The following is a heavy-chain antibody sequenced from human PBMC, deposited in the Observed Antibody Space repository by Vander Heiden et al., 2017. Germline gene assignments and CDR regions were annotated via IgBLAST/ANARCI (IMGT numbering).Heavy chain of an antibody. CDR3: ARQRGRGTWTFDL. V-gene: IGHV4-39*01. D-gene: IGHD3-16*01. CDR2: ISNSGRS. J-gene: IGHJ3*01. CDR1: GASMTSADYY. Sequence: QLQLQESGPGLVKPSETLSLTCTISGASMTSADYYWGWIRQPPGKGLEWIASISNSGRSYFNPPLKSRLTISADTSKNQFSLKMTSLTAADTAVYYCARQRGRGTWTFDLWGEGTVLSVSS.